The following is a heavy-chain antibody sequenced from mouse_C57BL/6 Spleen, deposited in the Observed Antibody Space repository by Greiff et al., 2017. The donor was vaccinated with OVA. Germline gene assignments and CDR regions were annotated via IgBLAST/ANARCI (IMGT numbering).Heavy chain of an antibody. CDR2: IWSGGST. CDR1: GFSLTSYG. V-gene: IGHV2-2*01. Sequence: VMLVESGPGLVQPSQSLSITCTVSGFSLTSYGLHWVRQSPGKGLEWLGVIWSGGSTDYNAAFISRLSISKDNSKSQVFFKMNSLQADDTAIYYCARKTAGSEAMDYWGQGTSVTVSS. CDR3: ARKTAGSEAMDY. D-gene: IGHD1-1*01. J-gene: IGHJ4*01.